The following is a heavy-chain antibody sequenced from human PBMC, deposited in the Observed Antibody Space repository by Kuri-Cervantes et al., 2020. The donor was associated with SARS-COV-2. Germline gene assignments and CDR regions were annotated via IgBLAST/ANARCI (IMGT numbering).Heavy chain of an antibody. D-gene: IGHD4-11*01. CDR3: ARDPDDYSNLLGS. CDR1: GGTLSSHI. V-gene: IGHV1-18*01. Sequence: ASVKVSCKASGGTLSSHIMNWVRQAPGQGLEWMGSISVDNGDTKYSQKSQGRVTMTTDTSTSTAYMELRNLRSDDTAVYYCARDPDDYSNLLGSWGQGTLVTVSS. CDR2: ISVDNGDT. J-gene: IGHJ4*02.